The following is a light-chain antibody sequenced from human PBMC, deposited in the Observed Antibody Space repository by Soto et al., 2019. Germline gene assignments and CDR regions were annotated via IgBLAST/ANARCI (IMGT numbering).Light chain of an antibody. Sequence: DIQLTQSPSFLSASVGDRVTITCRASQGISSFLAWYQQKPPKAPELLIYGASTLQSGVPSRFSGSGSGTEFTLTISSLQPEDFATYYCQQLNTYPITFAQGTR. V-gene: IGKV1-9*01. CDR3: QQLNTYPIT. J-gene: IGKJ5*01. CDR1: QGISSF. CDR2: GAS.